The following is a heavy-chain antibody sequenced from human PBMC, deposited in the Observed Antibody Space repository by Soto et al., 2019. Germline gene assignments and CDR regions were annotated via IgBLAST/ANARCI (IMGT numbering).Heavy chain of an antibody. CDR3: VQEMATSDFDY. J-gene: IGHJ4*02. V-gene: IGHV3-74*01. CDR1: GFTFSSYW. CDR2: INSDGSST. Sequence: PGGSLRLSCAASGFTFSSYWMHWVRQAPGKGLVWVSRINSDGSSTSYADSVKGRFTISRDNAKNTLYLQMNSRRAEDTAVYYCVQEMATSDFDYWGQGTLVTVSS. D-gene: IGHD5-12*01.